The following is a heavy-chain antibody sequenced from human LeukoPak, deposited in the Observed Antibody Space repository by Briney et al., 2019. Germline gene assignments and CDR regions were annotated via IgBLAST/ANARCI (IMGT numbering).Heavy chain of an antibody. CDR3: ARDQVLRFLEWLPQSYYYYYMDV. D-gene: IGHD3-3*01. J-gene: IGHJ6*03. Sequence: ASVKVSCKASGYTFTSYYMHWVRQAPGQGLEWMGIINPSGGSTSYAQKFQGRVTMTRDMSTSTVYMELSSLRSEDTAVYYCARDQVLRFLEWLPQSYYYYYMDVWGKGTTVTASS. V-gene: IGHV1-46*01. CDR2: INPSGGST. CDR1: GYTFTSYY.